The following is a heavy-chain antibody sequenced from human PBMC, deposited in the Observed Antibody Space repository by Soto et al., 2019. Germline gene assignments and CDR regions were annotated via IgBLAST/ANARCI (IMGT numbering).Heavy chain of an antibody. D-gene: IGHD3-10*02. CDR2: LSVYNGNT. CDR1: GYTFNSYG. Sequence: QVQLVQSGAEVKRPGASVKVSCKASGYTFNSYGISWVRQAPGQGLEWMGWLSVYNGNTNCAQKVQGRATITTDTTTSLAYSDLRILVPDHTGGCYRVRDGPDAGYVVYRGHVTGVTDSA. J-gene: IGHJ6*01. V-gene: IGHV1-18*01. CDR3: VRDGPDAGYVVY.